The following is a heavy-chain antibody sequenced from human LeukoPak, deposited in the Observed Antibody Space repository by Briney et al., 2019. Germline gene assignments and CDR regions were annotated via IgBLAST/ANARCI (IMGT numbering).Heavy chain of an antibody. CDR2: IYYNGAT. CDR3: ARELRYDNSDSGAF. D-gene: IGHD3-22*01. J-gene: IGHJ3*01. CDR1: GDSISSSNYY. V-gene: IGHV4-39*07. Sequence: SETLSLTCTVSGDSISSSNYYWGWIRQPPGKGLEWIGTIYYNGATQYNPSLRSRVTMSVDTSQNQFSLKLTSVTAADTAVYYCARELRYDNSDSGAFWGQGTVVTVSS.